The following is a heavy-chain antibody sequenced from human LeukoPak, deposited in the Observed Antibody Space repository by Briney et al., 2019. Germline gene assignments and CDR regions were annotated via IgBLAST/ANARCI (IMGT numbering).Heavy chain of an antibody. CDR3: ARDGGYCSSTSCFLGWFDP. Sequence: ASVKVSCKASGGTFSSYAISWVRQAPGQGLEWMGWISAYNGNTNYAQKLQGRVTMTTDTSTSTAYMELRSLRSDDTAVYYCARDGGYCSSTSCFLGWFDPWGQGTLVTVSS. CDR2: ISAYNGNT. V-gene: IGHV1-18*01. CDR1: GGTFSSYA. D-gene: IGHD2-2*01. J-gene: IGHJ5*02.